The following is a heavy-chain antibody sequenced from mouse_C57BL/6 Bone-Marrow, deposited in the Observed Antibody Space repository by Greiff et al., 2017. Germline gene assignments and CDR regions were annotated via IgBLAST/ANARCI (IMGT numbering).Heavy chain of an antibody. D-gene: IGHD1-1*01. CDR2: IYPSDSET. V-gene: IGHV1-61*01. Sequence: QVQLQQPEAELVRPGSSVKLSCKASGYTFTSYWMDWVKQRPGQGLEWIGNIYPSDSETHYNQKFKDKATLTVDKSSSTAYMQLSSLTSEDSAVYYCARPTVVAPHWYFDVWGTGTTVTVSS. CDR3: ARPTVVAPHWYFDV. CDR1: GYTFTSYW. J-gene: IGHJ1*03.